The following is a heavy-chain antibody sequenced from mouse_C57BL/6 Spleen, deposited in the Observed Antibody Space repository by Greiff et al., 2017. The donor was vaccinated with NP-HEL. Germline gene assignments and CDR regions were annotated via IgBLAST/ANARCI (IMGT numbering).Heavy chain of an antibody. CDR1: GYTFTSYW. CDR3: ARGGYYGSSRHWYFDV. CDR2: IHPNSGST. J-gene: IGHJ1*03. Sequence: QVHVKQPGAELVKPGASVKLSCKASGYTFTSYWMHWVKQRPGQGLEWIGMIHPNSGSTNYNEKFKSKATLTVDKSSSTAYMQLSSLTSEDSAVYYCARGGYYGSSRHWYFDVWGTGTTVTVSS. D-gene: IGHD1-1*01. V-gene: IGHV1-64*01.